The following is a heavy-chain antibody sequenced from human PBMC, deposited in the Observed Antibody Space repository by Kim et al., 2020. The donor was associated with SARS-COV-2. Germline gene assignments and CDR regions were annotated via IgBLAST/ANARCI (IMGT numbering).Heavy chain of an antibody. CDR3: ARVSDIVVVPAAFDYYGMDV. V-gene: IGHV1-18*01. CDR2: ISAYNGTT. J-gene: IGHJ6*02. CDR1: GYTFTSYG. D-gene: IGHD2-2*01. Sequence: ASVKVSCKASGYTFTSYGISWVRQAPGQGLEWMGWISAYNGTTNYAQKLQGRVTMTTDTSTSTAYMELRRLRSDDTAVYYCARVSDIVVVPAAFDYYGMDVWGQGTTVTVSS.